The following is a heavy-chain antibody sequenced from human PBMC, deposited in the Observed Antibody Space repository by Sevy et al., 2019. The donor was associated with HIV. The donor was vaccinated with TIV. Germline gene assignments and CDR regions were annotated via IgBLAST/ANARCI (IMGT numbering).Heavy chain of an antibody. J-gene: IGHJ4*02. CDR3: VRALGRFYDILTGYVIHDY. D-gene: IGHD3-9*01. CDR1: GGSISSYY. CDR2: IYSSGRT. V-gene: IGHV4-59*01. Sequence: SETLSLTCSVSGGSISSYYWNWIRQPPGKGLERIGYIYSSGRTNYNPSLKSRVTISVDMSKNQFSLKLSSVTAADTAVYYCVRALGRFYDILTGYVIHDYWGQGTLVTVSS.